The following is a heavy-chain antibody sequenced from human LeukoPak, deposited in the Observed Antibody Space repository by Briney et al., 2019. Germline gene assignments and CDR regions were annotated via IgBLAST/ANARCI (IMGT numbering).Heavy chain of an antibody. V-gene: IGHV3-48*03. J-gene: IGHJ4*02. Sequence: GGSLRLSCAASGFTFSSFEMNWVRQAPGKGLEWVSYISSTGGTIYYADSVKGRFTISRDNAKNSLYLQMNSLRAEDTAVYYCARTRPPTTVVTPDFDYWGQGTLVTVSS. CDR3: ARTRPPTTVVTPDFDY. D-gene: IGHD4-23*01. CDR1: GFTFSSFE. CDR2: ISSTGGTI.